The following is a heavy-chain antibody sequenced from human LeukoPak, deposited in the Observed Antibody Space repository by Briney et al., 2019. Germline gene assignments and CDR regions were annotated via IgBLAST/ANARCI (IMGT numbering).Heavy chain of an antibody. CDR3: ARGHYVLRYFPT. Sequence: SETLSLTCAVYGGSFGGYYWSWIRQPPGKGLEWIGEINHSGSTNYNPSLKSRVTISLDTSKNQFSLKLSSVTAADTAVYYCARGHYVLRYFPTWGQGTLVTVSS. V-gene: IGHV4-34*01. J-gene: IGHJ5*02. D-gene: IGHD3-9*01. CDR2: INHSGST. CDR1: GGSFGGYY.